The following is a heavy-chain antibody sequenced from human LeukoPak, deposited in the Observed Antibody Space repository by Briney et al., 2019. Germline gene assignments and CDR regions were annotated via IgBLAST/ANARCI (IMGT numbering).Heavy chain of an antibody. CDR3: ARDQGATYYYGSGSQRWNYYYYMDV. Sequence: SQTLSLTCAISGDSVSSNSAAWNWIRQSPSRGLEWLGRTYYRSKWYNDYAVSVKSRITINPDTSKNQFSLQLNSVTPEDTAVYYCARDQGATYYYGSGSQRWNYYYYMDVWGKGTTVTISS. CDR2: TYYRSKWYN. V-gene: IGHV6-1*01. J-gene: IGHJ6*03. CDR1: GDSVSSNSAA. D-gene: IGHD3-10*01.